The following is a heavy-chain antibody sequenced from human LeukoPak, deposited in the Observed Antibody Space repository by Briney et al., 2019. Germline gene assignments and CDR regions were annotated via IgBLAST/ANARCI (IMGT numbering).Heavy chain of an antibody. CDR1: GGSLSSYY. D-gene: IGHD4-23*01. CDR2: IYYSGST. Sequence: SETLSLTCTVSGGSLSSYYWSWIRQPPGKGLEWIGYIYYSGSTNYNPSLKSRVTISVDTSKNQFSLKLSSVTAADTAVYYCARDLEDYGGSDYWGQGTLVTVSS. J-gene: IGHJ4*02. V-gene: IGHV4-59*12. CDR3: ARDLEDYGGSDY.